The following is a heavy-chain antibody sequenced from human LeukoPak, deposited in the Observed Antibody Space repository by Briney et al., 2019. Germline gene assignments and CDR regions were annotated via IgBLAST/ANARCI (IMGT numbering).Heavy chain of an antibody. J-gene: IGHJ4*02. CDR1: GFSISTNY. D-gene: IGHD4-17*01. V-gene: IGHV3-53*01. CDR2: SYSGGTT. Sequence: GGSLRLSCAASGFSISTNYMSWVRQAPGKGLEWVSVSYSGGTTNYIDSVKGRFTISRDNSKNRLYLQMNNLRADDTAVYYCANEIRPNDHWGQGTLVTVSS. CDR3: ANEIRPNDH.